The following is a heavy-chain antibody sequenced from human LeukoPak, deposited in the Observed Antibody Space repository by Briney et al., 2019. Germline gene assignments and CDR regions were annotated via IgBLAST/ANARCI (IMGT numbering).Heavy chain of an antibody. Sequence: SETLSLTCAVSGYSISSGYYWGWIRQPPGKVLEWIGSIYHSGSTYYNPSLKSRVTISVDTSKNQFSLKLSSVTAADTAVYYCATSDYGSGSHDYWGQGTLVTVSS. CDR1: GYSISSGYY. J-gene: IGHJ4*02. V-gene: IGHV4-38-2*01. CDR3: ATSDYGSGSHDY. D-gene: IGHD3-10*01. CDR2: IYHSGST.